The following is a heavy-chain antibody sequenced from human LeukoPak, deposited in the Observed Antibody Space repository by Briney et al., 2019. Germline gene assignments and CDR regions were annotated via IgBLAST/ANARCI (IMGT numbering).Heavy chain of an antibody. CDR2: IYSSGSS. CDR1: GYSIYSGYW. V-gene: IGHV4-38-2*01. D-gene: IGHD3-10*01. Sequence: SDTLSLTCAVSGYSIYSGYWWGWIRQPPGKGLEWIGTIYSSGSSYYNPSLKSRLTISVDTSRNQFSLKLSSVTASDTAVYYCATRYGSGTYPRYYFDSWGQGTLVTVSS. CDR3: ATRYGSGTYPRYYFDS. J-gene: IGHJ4*02.